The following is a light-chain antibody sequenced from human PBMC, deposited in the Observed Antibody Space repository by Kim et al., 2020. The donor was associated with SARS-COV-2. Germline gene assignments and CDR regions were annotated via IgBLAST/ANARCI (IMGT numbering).Light chain of an antibody. J-gene: IGKJ4*01. CDR1: EGISSW. CDR3: QQANIFPLT. V-gene: IGKV1-12*01. CDR2: AAS. Sequence: ATVRDRVPITCRASEGISSWLGWYQQTPGKAPKVLIYAASSLQSGVPSRFSGGGSGRDFTLTISSLEPEDFATYYCQQANIFPLTFGGGTKVDIK.